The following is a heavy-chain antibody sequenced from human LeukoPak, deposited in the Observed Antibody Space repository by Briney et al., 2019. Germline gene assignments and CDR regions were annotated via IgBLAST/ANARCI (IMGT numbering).Heavy chain of an antibody. J-gene: IGHJ5*02. D-gene: IGHD5-18*01. V-gene: IGHV4-39*01. CDR1: GGSISSSSYY. CDR2: IYYSGST. Sequence: SETLSLTCTVSGGSISSSSYYWGWIRQPPRKGLEWIGSIYYSGSTYYNPSLKSRVTISVDTSKNQFSLKLSSVTAADTAVYYCARRLRIQLWFDWFDPWGQGTLVTVSS. CDR3: ARRLRIQLWFDWFDP.